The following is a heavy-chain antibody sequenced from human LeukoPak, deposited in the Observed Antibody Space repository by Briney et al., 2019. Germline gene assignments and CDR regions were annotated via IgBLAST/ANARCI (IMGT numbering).Heavy chain of an antibody. CDR3: ARAVGVVVPAALGY. CDR1: GFTFSSDW. V-gene: IGHV3-7*01. CDR2: IKQDGSEK. D-gene: IGHD2-2*01. Sequence: PGGSLRLSCAASGFTFSSDWMSWVRQAPGKGLEWVANIKQDGSEKYYVDSVKGRFTISRDNAKNSLYLQMNSLRAEETAVYYCARAVGVVVPAALGYWGQGTLVTVSS. J-gene: IGHJ4*02.